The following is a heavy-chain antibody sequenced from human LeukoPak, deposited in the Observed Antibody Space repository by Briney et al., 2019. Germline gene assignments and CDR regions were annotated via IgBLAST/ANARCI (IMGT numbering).Heavy chain of an antibody. J-gene: IGHJ4*02. CDR2: INPNSGGT. CDR1: GYTFTGYC. Sequence: ASVKVSCKASGYTFTGYCMHWVRQAPGQGLEWMGWINPNSGGTNYAQKFQGRVTMTRDTSISTAYMELSRLRSDDTAVYYCARFEYSYGLTAGGFDYWGQGTLVTVSS. D-gene: IGHD5-18*01. V-gene: IGHV1-2*02. CDR3: ARFEYSYGLTAGGFDY.